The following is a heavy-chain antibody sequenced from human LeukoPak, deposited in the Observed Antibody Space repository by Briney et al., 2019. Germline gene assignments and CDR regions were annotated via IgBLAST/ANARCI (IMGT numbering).Heavy chain of an antibody. V-gene: IGHV3-74*01. J-gene: IGHJ4*02. CDR2: INSDGSGT. D-gene: IGHD2-2*01. Sequence: PGGSLRLSCAASGFTFSAYWMHWVRHAPGKGLVWVSRINSDGSGTSYADSVKGRFTISRDNAKNTLYLQMNSLRAEDTAVYYCVRDLRYCSSTSCYDPYLDYWGQGTLVTVSS. CDR1: GFTFSAYW. CDR3: VRDLRYCSSTSCYDPYLDY.